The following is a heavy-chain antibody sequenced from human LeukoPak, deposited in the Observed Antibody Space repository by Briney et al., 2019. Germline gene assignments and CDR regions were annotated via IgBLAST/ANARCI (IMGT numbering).Heavy chain of an antibody. V-gene: IGHV3-66*04. CDR3: ARRPAQTFYYFDY. D-gene: IGHD3-3*02. CDR2: IYSGGST. Sequence: GGSLRLSCAASGFTFSSYAMSWVRQAPGKGLEWVSVIYSGGSTYYADSVKGRFTISRDNSKNTLYLQVNSLRAEDTAVYYCARRPAQTFYYFDYWGQGTLVTVSS. J-gene: IGHJ4*02. CDR1: GFTFSSYA.